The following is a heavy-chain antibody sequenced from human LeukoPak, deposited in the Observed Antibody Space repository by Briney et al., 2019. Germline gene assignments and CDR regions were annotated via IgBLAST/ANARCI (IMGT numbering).Heavy chain of an antibody. Sequence: PSETLSLTCAVYGGSFSGYYWSWIRQPPGKGLEWIGEINHSGSTNYNPSLKSRVTISVDTSKNQFSLKLSSVTAADTAVYYCARGSTIFGVVIKLNYYGMDVWGQGTTVTVSS. CDR3: ARGSTIFGVVIKLNYYGMDV. CDR1: GGSFSGYY. D-gene: IGHD3-3*01. V-gene: IGHV4-34*01. CDR2: INHSGST. J-gene: IGHJ6*02.